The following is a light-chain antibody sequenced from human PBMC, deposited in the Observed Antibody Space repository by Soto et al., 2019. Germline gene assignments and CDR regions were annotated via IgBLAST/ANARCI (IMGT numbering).Light chain of an antibody. CDR1: QSISSW. V-gene: IGKV1-5*03. CDR2: KAS. Sequence: DIQMTQCPSTLSASVGDRVIITCRATQSISSWLAWYQQKPGKAPKLLIYKASSLESGVPSRFSGSGSGTEFTLTISSLQPDDFATYYCQQYNSYRWTFGRGTKVDIK. J-gene: IGKJ1*01. CDR3: QQYNSYRWT.